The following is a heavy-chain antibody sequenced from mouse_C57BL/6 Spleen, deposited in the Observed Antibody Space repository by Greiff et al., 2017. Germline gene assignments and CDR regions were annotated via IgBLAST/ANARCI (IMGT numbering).Heavy chain of an antibody. CDR2: IRLKSDNYAT. CDR3: TGGYYGSRRRTFDY. Sequence: EVKLMESGGGLVQPGGSMKLSCVASGFTFSNYWMNWVRPSPEKGLEWVAQIRLKSDNYATHYAESVKGRFTISRDDSKSSVYLQMNNLRAEDTGMYYCTGGYYGSRRRTFDYWGQGTTLTVSS. CDR1: GFTFSNYW. J-gene: IGHJ2*01. D-gene: IGHD1-1*01. V-gene: IGHV6-3*01.